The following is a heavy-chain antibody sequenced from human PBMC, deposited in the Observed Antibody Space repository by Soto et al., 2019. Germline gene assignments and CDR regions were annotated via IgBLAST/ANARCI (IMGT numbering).Heavy chain of an antibody. J-gene: IGHJ4*02. D-gene: IGHD3-10*01. CDR2: INPSGGST. CDR1: GYTFTSFY. CDR3: ARGGSVAVVPDRFDH. V-gene: IGHV1-46*01. Sequence: ASVKVSCKSSGYTFTSFYLHWVRQAPGQGLEWMGRINPSGGSTSYAQRFQGRVTVTRDTSTSTVYMELSSLRSDDTAVYYCARGGSVAVVPDRFDHRGPGTLVTV.